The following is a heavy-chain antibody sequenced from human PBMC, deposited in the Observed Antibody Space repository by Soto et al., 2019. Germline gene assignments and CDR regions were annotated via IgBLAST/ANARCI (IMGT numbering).Heavy chain of an antibody. J-gene: IGHJ6*02. V-gene: IGHV1-69*13. CDR1: GGTFSSYA. CDR2: IIPIFGTA. D-gene: IGHD2-2*02. CDR3: ARGLIVVVPAAIGRDYYYYGMDV. Sequence: SVKVSCKASGGTFSSYAISWVRQAPGQGLEWMGGIIPIFGTANYAQKFQGRVTITADESTSTAYMELSSLRSEDTAVYYCARGLIVVVPAAIGRDYYYYGMDVWGQGTTVTV.